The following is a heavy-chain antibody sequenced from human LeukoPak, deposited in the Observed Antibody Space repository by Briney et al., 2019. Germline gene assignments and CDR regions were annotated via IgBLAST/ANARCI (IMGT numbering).Heavy chain of an antibody. D-gene: IGHD2-2*01. CDR2: IRSKANSYAT. CDR1: GFTFSGSA. Sequence: GGSLRLSCAASGFTFSGSAMHWVRQASGTGLEWVGRIRSKANSYATAYAASAKGRFTITRDDSKNTAYLQMNSLKTEDTAVYYCTIVVPAARDNWFDPWGQGTLVTVSS. J-gene: IGHJ5*02. V-gene: IGHV3-73*01. CDR3: TIVVPAARDNWFDP.